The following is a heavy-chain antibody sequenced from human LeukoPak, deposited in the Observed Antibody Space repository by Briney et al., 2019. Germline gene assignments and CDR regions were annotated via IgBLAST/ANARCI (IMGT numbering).Heavy chain of an antibody. D-gene: IGHD6-13*01. J-gene: IGHJ4*02. Sequence: SETLSLTCTVSGVPMSNHYWSWIRQPQGQGLEWIGYIYDSETTNYNPSLNSRVTMSVDTSKNQFSLKLSFVTAADTALYYCATRPGGSTWYGVFDFWSRGTLVTVSS. CDR3: ATRPGGSTWYGVFDF. V-gene: IGHV4-59*11. CDR2: IYDSETT. CDR1: GVPMSNHY.